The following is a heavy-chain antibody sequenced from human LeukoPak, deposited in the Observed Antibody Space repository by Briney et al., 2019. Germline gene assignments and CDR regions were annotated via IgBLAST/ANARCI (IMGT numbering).Heavy chain of an antibody. J-gene: IGHJ3*02. Sequence: LSLTCAVYGGSFSDYYMSWIRQAPGKGLEWVAVISYDGSNKYYADSVKGRFTISRDNSKNTLYLQMNSLRAEDTAVYYCAGVLLWFGELWAFDIWGQGTMVTVSS. CDR2: ISYDGSNK. CDR3: AGVLLWFGELWAFDI. V-gene: IGHV3-30-3*01. D-gene: IGHD3-10*01. CDR1: GGSFSDYY.